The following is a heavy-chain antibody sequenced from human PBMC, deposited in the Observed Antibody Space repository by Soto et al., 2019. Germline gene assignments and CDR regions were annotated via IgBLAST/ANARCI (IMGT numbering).Heavy chain of an antibody. V-gene: IGHV1-46*03. CDR3: ARAGGDLVPYYYMDF. CDR2: INPSGGST. Sequence: GASVKVSCKASGYTFTSYYMHWVRQAPGQGLEWMGIINPSGGSTSYAQKFQGRVTMTRDTSTSTVYMELSSLRSEDTAVYYCARAGGDLVPYYYMDFWGKGTTVTVAS. D-gene: IGHD3-10*01. J-gene: IGHJ6*03. CDR1: GYTFTSYY.